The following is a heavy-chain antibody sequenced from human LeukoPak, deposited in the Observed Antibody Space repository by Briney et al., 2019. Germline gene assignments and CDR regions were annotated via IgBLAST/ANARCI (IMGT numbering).Heavy chain of an antibody. Sequence: GESLKISCQGSGYKSSSYWIGWVRQMPGKGLEWMAIIYPGDSNTRYSPSFQGQVTISVDKSISTAYLQWSSLKASDTATYYCARHGGYESSGYFNYWGQGTLVTVSS. D-gene: IGHD3-22*01. V-gene: IGHV5-51*01. J-gene: IGHJ4*02. CDR1: GYKSSSYW. CDR2: IYPGDSNT. CDR3: ARHGGYESSGYFNY.